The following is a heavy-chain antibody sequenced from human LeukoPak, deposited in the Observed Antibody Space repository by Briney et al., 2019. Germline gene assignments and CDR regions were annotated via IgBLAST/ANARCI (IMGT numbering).Heavy chain of an antibody. CDR1: GGSISSYY. D-gene: IGHD3-22*01. CDR2: IYYSGST. CDR3: ARTHHYDRRDYYYYYMDV. J-gene: IGHJ6*03. Sequence: SETLSLTCTVSGGSISSYYWSWIRQPPGKGLEWIGYIYYSGSTNYNPSLKSRVTISVDTSKNQFSLKLSSVTAADTAVYYCARTHHYDRRDYYYYYMDVWGKGTTVTVSS. V-gene: IGHV4-59*01.